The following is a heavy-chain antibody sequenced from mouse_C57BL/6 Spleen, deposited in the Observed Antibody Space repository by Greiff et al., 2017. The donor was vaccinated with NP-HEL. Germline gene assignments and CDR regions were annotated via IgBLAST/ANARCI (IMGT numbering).Heavy chain of an antibody. CDR1: GYAFSSSW. CDR2: IYPGDGDT. Sequence: QVQLQQPGPELVKPGASVKISCKASGYAFSSSWMNWVKQRPGKGLEWIGRIYPGDGDTNYNGKFKGKATLTADKSSSTAYMQLSSLTSEDSAVYFCASNPYYGSSYGYFDVWGTGTTVTVSS. J-gene: IGHJ1*03. V-gene: IGHV1-82*01. CDR3: ASNPYYGSSYGYFDV. D-gene: IGHD1-1*01.